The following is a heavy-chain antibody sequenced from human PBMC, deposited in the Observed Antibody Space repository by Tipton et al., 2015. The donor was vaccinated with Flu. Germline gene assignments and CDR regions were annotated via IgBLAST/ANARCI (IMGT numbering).Heavy chain of an antibody. CDR2: TTYSGTT. CDR3: ARVDGTRGMDV. V-gene: IGHV4-59*01. Sequence: TLSLTCTVSGDSMGTYSWSWIRQPPGKGLEWIGYTTYSGTTSYNPSLKSRLTISVDTSKKHFSLNLRSVTAADTAVYYCARVDGTRGMDVWGQGTTVTVS. D-gene: IGHD5-24*01. J-gene: IGHJ6*02. CDR1: GDSMGTYS.